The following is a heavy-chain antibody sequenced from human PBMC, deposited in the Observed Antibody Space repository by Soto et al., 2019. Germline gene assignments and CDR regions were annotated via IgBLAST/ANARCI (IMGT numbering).Heavy chain of an antibody. D-gene: IGHD6-19*01. CDR2: ISGSGGST. V-gene: IGHV3-23*01. Sequence: EVQLLESGGGLVQPGGSLRLSCAASGFTFSSYALSWVRQAPGKRLEWVSVISGSGGSTYYAESVKGRFTISRDNSKNTLYLQMNSLRADDTAVYYCAKSSGWFHPFDYWGQGTMAPVSS. CDR1: GFTFSSYA. CDR3: AKSSGWFHPFDY. J-gene: IGHJ4*02.